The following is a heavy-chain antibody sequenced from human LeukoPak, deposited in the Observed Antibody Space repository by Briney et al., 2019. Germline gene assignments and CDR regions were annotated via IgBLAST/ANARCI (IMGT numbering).Heavy chain of an antibody. Sequence: GSLRLSCAASGFPFSSYWISWVRQAPGKGLERVANIKQDGSEKYYVDSVKDRFTISGDNAKNSLYLQMNSLRAEDTAVYYCASTPSLDYWGQGTLVTVSS. CDR2: IKQDGSEK. D-gene: IGHD2-15*01. V-gene: IGHV3-7*01. CDR1: GFPFSSYW. J-gene: IGHJ4*02. CDR3: ASTPSLDY.